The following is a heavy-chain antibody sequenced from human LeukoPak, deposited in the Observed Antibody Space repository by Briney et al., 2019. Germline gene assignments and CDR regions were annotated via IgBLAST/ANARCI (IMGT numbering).Heavy chain of an antibody. D-gene: IGHD3-10*01. J-gene: IGHJ6*03. CDR2: IYIGGST. V-gene: IGHV3-66*01. CDR1: GVTVSNNY. CDR3: AGDPGEFGDV. Sequence: GGSLRLSCAASGVTVSNNYMSWVRQAPGKGLEWVSVIYIGGSTDYADYVKGRFTISRADSKNTLYFQMKSMTAEATAVYYCAGDPGEFGDVWGKGTTVTVSS.